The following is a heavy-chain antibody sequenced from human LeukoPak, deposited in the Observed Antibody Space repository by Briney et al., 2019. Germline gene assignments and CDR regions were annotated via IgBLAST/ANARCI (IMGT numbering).Heavy chain of an antibody. D-gene: IGHD2-21*02. CDR3: ARDCGGDCYHPRPNDAFDI. CDR1: GGSISSYY. Sequence: PSETLSLTCTVSGGSISSYYWSGIRQPAGQGLEWIGLIYTSGSTNYNPSLKSRVTMSVDTSKNQFSLKLSAVTAADTAVYYCARDCGGDCYHPRPNDAFDIWGQGTMVTVSS. CDR2: IYTSGST. V-gene: IGHV4-4*07. J-gene: IGHJ3*02.